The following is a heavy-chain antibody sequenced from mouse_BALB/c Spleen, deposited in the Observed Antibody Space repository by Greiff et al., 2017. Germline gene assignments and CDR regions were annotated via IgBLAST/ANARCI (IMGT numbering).Heavy chain of an antibody. CDR1: GFSLTGYG. D-gene: IGHD2-4*01. V-gene: IGHV2-6-7*01. CDR2: IWGDGST. J-gene: IGHJ3*01. CDR3: ARDYDYDGSWFAY. Sequence: QVQLKQSGPGLVAPSQSLSITCTVSGFSLTGYGVNWVRQPPGKGLEWLGMIWGDGSTDYNSALKSRLSISKDNSKSQVFLKMNSLQTDDTARYYCARDYDYDGSWFAYWGQGTLVTVSA.